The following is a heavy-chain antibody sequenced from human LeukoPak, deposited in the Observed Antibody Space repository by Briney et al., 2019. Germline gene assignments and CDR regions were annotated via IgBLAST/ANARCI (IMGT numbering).Heavy chain of an antibody. D-gene: IGHD3-22*01. J-gene: IGHJ4*02. CDR2: INPSGGST. CDR1: GYTFTSYY. V-gene: IGHV1-46*01. Sequence: GASVKVSCKASGYTFTSYYMYWVRQAPGQGLEWMGLINPSGGSTSYAHKFQGRVTITRDTSKSTVYMELSSLGSEDTAVYYCARGGGTRLYYDISGYSHWGQGTLVTVSS. CDR3: ARGGGTRLYYDISGYSH.